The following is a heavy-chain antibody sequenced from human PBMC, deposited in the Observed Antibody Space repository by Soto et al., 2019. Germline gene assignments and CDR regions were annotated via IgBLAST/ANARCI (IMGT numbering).Heavy chain of an antibody. Sequence: GASVKVSCKASGYTFSNFVISWVRQAPGQGLEWMGWISAYDGNTNYAQRLQGRVTMTTDTSTSTVYMELRSLISDDTAVYYCARAGWKYYRDVWGKGTTVTVSS. CDR3: ARAGWKYYRDV. D-gene: IGHD1-1*01. CDR1: GYTFSNFV. V-gene: IGHV1-18*01. J-gene: IGHJ6*03. CDR2: ISAYDGNT.